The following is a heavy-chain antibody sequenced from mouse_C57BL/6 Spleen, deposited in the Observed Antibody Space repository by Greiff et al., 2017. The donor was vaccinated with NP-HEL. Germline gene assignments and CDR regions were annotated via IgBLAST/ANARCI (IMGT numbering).Heavy chain of an antibody. Sequence: VQLKESGPELVKPGASVKMSCKASGYTFTDYNMHWVKQSHGKSLEWIGYINPNNGGTSYNQKFKGKATLTVNKSSSTAYMELRSLTSEDSAVYYCARFYGSSYEYFDYWGQGTTLTVSS. CDR3: ARFYGSSYEYFDY. CDR2: INPNNGGT. V-gene: IGHV1-22*01. J-gene: IGHJ2*01. CDR1: GYTFTDYN. D-gene: IGHD1-1*01.